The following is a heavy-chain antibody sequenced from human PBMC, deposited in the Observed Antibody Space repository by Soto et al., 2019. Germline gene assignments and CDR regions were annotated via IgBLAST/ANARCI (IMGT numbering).Heavy chain of an antibody. CDR1: GYTFTSYY. Sequence: GASVKVSCKASGYTFTSYYMHWVRQAPGQGLEWMGIINPSGGSTSYAQKFQGRVTMTRDTSTSTVYMELSSLRSEDTAVYYCAREDRSGYDPYNWFDPWGQGTLVTVSS. CDR2: INPSGGST. CDR3: AREDRSGYDPYNWFDP. V-gene: IGHV1-46*01. D-gene: IGHD5-12*01. J-gene: IGHJ5*02.